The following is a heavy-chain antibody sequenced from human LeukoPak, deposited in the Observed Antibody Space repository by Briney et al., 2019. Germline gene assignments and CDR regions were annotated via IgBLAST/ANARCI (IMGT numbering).Heavy chain of an antibody. CDR3: ARDLSNYMDV. CDR1: GGSISSYY. CDR2: IDLSGST. D-gene: IGHD2/OR15-2a*01. Sequence: PSETLTLTCSVSGGSISSYYWSWIRQPPGKGLEWIGSIDLSGSTKYNPSLKSRVTISIDASKNQFSLKLSSVTAADTAVYYCARDLSNYMDVWGKGTTVTVSS. V-gene: IGHV4-59*01. J-gene: IGHJ6*03.